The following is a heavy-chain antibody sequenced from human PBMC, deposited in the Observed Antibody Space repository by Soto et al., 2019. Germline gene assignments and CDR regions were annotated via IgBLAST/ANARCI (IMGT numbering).Heavy chain of an antibody. V-gene: IGHV1-3*01. CDR2: INAGHGTT. J-gene: IGHJ6*02. CDR1: GYIITAYS. CDR3: ARDGIAARHYYYGMDV. D-gene: IGHD6-6*01. Sequence: GASVKVSCKASGYIITAYSIHWLRQAPGQRPEWMGWINAGHGTTNYAKRLHGRVTISTDTSTSTAYMELSSLRSEDTAVYYCARDGIAARHYYYGMDVWGQGTTVTVSS.